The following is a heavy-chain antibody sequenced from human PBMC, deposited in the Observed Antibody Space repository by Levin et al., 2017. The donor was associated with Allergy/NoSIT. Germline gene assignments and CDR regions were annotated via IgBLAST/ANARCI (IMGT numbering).Heavy chain of an antibody. CDR3: ARANAGEWPTRFDY. CDR1: GGSFSGYY. Sequence: SETLSLTCAVYGGSFSGYYWSWIRQPPGKGLEWIGEINHSGSTNYNPSLKSRVTISVDTSKNQFSLKLSSVTAADTAVYYCARANAGEWPTRFDYWGQGTLVTVSS. D-gene: IGHD3-3*01. V-gene: IGHV4-34*01. CDR2: INHSGST. J-gene: IGHJ4*02.